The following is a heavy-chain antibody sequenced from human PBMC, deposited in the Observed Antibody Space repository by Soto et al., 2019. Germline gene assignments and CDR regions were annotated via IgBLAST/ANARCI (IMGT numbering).Heavy chain of an antibody. CDR3: ASGGEYGMDV. J-gene: IGHJ6*02. CDR2: MNSNSGNT. CDR1: GYTFTTYD. V-gene: IGHV1-8*01. Sequence: QVQLVQSGAEVKKPGASLKVSCKASGYTFTTYDFNWVRQAAGQGLEWMGWMNSNSGNTGYAQNFQGRVTMTRDTSTRTAYMEMSSLRSEDTAVYYCASGGEYGMDVWGQGTLVTVSS.